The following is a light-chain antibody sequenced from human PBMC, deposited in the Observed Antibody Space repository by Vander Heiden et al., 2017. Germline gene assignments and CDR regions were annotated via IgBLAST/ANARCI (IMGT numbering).Light chain of an antibody. V-gene: IGKV4-1*01. Sequence: DIVMTQSPDYLAVSVGETPTIDCTSSQSVLYSYNNKKYSAWHQQKPGQPPKLLIYWASTRESGVPDRFSGRGYGTDFTLSISSLQAEDVAVYYCHLDDTVPFTFGQGTKVEIK. CDR3: HLDDTVPFT. CDR2: WAS. J-gene: IGKJ2*01. CDR1: QSVLYSYNNKKY.